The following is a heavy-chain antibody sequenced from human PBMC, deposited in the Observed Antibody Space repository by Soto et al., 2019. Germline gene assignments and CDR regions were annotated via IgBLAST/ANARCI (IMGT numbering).Heavy chain of an antibody. D-gene: IGHD3-3*01. CDR1: GFTFSSYG. J-gene: IGHJ6*03. CDR3: ARDHDLWSNRYYYYMDV. Sequence: QVQLVESGGRVVQPGRSLRLSCEASGFTFSSYGMHWVRQAPGKGLECVAVIWFDGSNQYYADTVKGRFTISRDNTKNTMYLQMDSPIAEDTAVYYCARDHDLWSNRYYYYMDVWGKGTTVTVSS. CDR2: IWFDGSNQ. V-gene: IGHV3-33*01.